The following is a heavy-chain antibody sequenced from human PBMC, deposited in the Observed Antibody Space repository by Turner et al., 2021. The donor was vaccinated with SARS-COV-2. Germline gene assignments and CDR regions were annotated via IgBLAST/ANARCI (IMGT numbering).Heavy chain of an antibody. V-gene: IGHV3-23*01. Sequence: EVQLLESGGGLVQPGGSLRLSCAASGFTFSNYAMSWVRQAPGKGPEWVSTTSTTGISTDYSDSVKGRFTISRDNSKNTLYLHMNSLRAEDTALYYCAKEWQLKYRAEHFDLWGQGTTVTVSS. J-gene: IGHJ6*02. CDR3: AKEWQLKYRAEHFDL. CDR2: TSTTGIST. D-gene: IGHD3-9*01. CDR1: GFTFSNYA.